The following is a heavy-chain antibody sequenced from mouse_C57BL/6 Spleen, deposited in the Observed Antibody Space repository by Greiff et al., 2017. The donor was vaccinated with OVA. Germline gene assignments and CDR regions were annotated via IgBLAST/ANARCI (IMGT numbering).Heavy chain of an antibody. Sequence: EVQLQQSGPELVKPGASVKISCKASGYTFTDYYMNWVKQSHGKSLEWIGDINPNNGGTSYNQKFKGKATLTVDKSSSTAYMELRSLTSEDSAVYYCASPYSNYSYWYFDVWGTGTTVTVSS. CDR3: ASPYSNYSYWYFDV. V-gene: IGHV1-26*01. D-gene: IGHD2-5*01. J-gene: IGHJ1*03. CDR2: INPNNGGT. CDR1: GYTFTDYY.